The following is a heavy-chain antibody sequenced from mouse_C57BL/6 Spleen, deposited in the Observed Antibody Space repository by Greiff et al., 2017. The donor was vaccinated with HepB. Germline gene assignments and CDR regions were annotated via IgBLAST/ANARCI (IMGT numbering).Heavy chain of an antibody. CDR3: ARYYYGSSSDY. D-gene: IGHD1-1*01. Sequence: QVQLQQSGPELVKPGASVKISCKASGYAFSSSWMNWVKQRPGKGLEWIGRIYPGDGDTNYNGKFKGKATLTADKSSSTAYMQLSSLTSEDSAVYFWARYYYGSSSDYWGQGTTLTVSS. J-gene: IGHJ2*01. CDR2: IYPGDGDT. V-gene: IGHV1-82*01. CDR1: GYAFSSSW.